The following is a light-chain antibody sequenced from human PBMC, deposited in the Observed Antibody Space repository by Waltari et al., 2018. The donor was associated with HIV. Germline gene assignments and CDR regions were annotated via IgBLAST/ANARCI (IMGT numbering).Light chain of an antibody. CDR2: DNT. V-gene: IGLV1-40*01. CDR1: SSNIGAGSD. Sequence: QSVLTQPPSVSGAPGQRVTISCTGRSSNIGAGSDVHWYQQLPGRAPKLLIYDNTNRPSGVPDRFSGSKSGTSAALAITGLQAVDETDYYCQSYDTSLSASVFGTGTKVTVL. J-gene: IGLJ1*01. CDR3: QSYDTSLSASV.